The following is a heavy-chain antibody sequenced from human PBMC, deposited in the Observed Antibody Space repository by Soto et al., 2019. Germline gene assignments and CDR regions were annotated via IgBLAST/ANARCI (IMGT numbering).Heavy chain of an antibody. D-gene: IGHD4-4*01. CDR3: ARDKDDYSFFYGMDV. J-gene: IGHJ6*02. CDR2: ISSSSSYI. V-gene: IGHV3-21*01. Sequence: EVQLVESGGGLVKPGGSLRLSCAASGFTFSSYSMNWVRQAPGKGLEWVSAISSSSSYIYYADSVKGRFTISRDNAKNSLYLKMNSLRAEDTAVYYCARDKDDYSFFYGMDVWGQGTTVTVSS. CDR1: GFTFSSYS.